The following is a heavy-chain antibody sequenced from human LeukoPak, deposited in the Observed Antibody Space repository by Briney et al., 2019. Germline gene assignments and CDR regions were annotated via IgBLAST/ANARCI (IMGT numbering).Heavy chain of an antibody. J-gene: IGHJ3*02. D-gene: IGHD3-10*01. CDR3: ARGGLVRGVINTFNGFDI. CDR2: IKEDGSQK. V-gene: IGHV3-7*01. CDR1: GFTFRSYW. Sequence: RSGGSLRLSCIVSGFTFRSYWMSWIRQAPGKGLEWVATIKEDGSQKDYVDFVKGRFTISRDNAKNSLYLQMNSLRAEDTAVYYCARGGLVRGVINTFNGFDIWGQGTMVTVSS.